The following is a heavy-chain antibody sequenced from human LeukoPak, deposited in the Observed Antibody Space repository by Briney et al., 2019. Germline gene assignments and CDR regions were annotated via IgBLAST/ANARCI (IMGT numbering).Heavy chain of an antibody. J-gene: IGHJ4*02. CDR1: GFTFSSYG. Sequence: GGPLRLSCAASGFTFSSYGMHWVRQAPGKGLEWVAVIWYDGSNKYYADSVKGRFTISRDNSKNTLYLQMNSLRAEDTAVYYCASLGTGSGSYSSDYWGQGTLVTVSS. D-gene: IGHD3-10*01. CDR2: IWYDGSNK. CDR3: ASLGTGSGSYSSDY. V-gene: IGHV3-33*01.